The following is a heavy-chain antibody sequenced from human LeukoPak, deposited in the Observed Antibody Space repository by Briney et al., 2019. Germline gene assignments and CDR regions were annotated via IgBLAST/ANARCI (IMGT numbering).Heavy chain of an antibody. V-gene: IGHV4-34*01. J-gene: IGHJ6*03. CDR1: GGSFSGYY. CDR2: INHSGST. Sequence: SETLSLTCAVYGGSFSGYYWGWIRQPPGKGLEWIGEINHSGSTNYNPSLKSRVTISVDTSKNQFSLKLSSVTAADTAVYYCARRPVMITFGGVIVGYMDVWGKGTTVTISS. CDR3: ARRPVMITFGGVIVGYMDV. D-gene: IGHD3-16*02.